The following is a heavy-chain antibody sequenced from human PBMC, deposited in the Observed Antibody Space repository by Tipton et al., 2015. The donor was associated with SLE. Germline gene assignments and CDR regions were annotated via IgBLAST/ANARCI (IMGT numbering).Heavy chain of an antibody. CDR2: IYYSGST. CDR3: ARDLVGPTGMEYFDS. CDR1: GGSLTSTNFY. D-gene: IGHD1-26*01. V-gene: IGHV4-39*07. Sequence: TLSLTCTVSGGSLTSTNFYWGWIRQPPGKGLEWIGSIYYSGSTHYDPSLKSRVTISVDTSKNQFSLKLTSVTAADTAIYYCARDLVGPTGMEYFDSWGQGTLVIVSS. J-gene: IGHJ4*02.